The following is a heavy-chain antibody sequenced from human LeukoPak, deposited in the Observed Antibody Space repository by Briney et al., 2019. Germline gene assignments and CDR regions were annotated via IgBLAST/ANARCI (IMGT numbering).Heavy chain of an antibody. J-gene: IGHJ4*02. D-gene: IGHD1-26*01. V-gene: IGHV1-69*01. CDR1: GGTFSSYA. CDR2: IIPIFGTA. Sequence: GSSVKVSCKASGGTFSSYAISWVRQAPGQGLEWMGGIIPIFGTANYAQKFQGRVTITADESTNTAYMELSRLRSDDTAVYYCARDHFVGAGPFDYWGQGTLVTVSS. CDR3: ARDHFVGAGPFDY.